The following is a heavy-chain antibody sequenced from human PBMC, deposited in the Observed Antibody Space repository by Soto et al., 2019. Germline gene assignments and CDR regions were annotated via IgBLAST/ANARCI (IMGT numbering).Heavy chain of an antibody. CDR2: IIPIFGTA. Sequence: QVPLVQSGAEVKKPGSSVKVSCKASGGTFSSYAISWVRQVPGQGLEWMGGIIPIFGTANYAQKFQGRVTITADESTSTAYMELSSLRSEDTAVYYCARGDPTYSSSLSRFDPWGQGTLVTVSS. CDR1: GGTFSSYA. J-gene: IGHJ5*02. V-gene: IGHV1-69*01. CDR3: ARGDPTYSSSLSRFDP. D-gene: IGHD6-13*01.